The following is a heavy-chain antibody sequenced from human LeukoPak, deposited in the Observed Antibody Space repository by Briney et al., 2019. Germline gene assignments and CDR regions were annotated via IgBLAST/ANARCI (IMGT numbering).Heavy chain of an antibody. CDR2: ISLAGQT. CDR3: SRENGAFSPFGY. Sequence: KPSGTLSLTCGVSGGSISGTNWWSWVRQPPGQGLEWIGEISLAGQTNYNPSLNGRATMSLDKSSNQLSLHLTSVTAADTATYYCSRENGAFSPFGYWGQGTLVTVPS. D-gene: IGHD2-8*01. J-gene: IGHJ4*02. CDR1: GGSISGTNW. V-gene: IGHV4-4*02.